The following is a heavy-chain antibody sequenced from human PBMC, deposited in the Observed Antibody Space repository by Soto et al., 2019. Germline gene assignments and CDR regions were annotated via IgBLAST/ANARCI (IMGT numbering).Heavy chain of an antibody. D-gene: IGHD2-2*01. CDR2: IYYSGST. J-gene: IGHJ6*02. CDR3: ARDPDLVVPAEPDV. Sequence: SETLSLTCTVSGGSISSGGYYWSWIRQHPGKGLEWIGYIYYSGSTYYNPSLKSRVTISVDTSKNQFSLKLSSVTAADTAVYYCARDPDLVVPAEPDVWGQGTTVTVSS. CDR1: GGSISSGGYY. V-gene: IGHV4-31*03.